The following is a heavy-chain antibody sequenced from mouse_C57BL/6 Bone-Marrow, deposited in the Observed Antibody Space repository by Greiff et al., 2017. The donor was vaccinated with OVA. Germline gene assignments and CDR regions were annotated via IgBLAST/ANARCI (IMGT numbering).Heavy chain of an antibody. D-gene: IGHD2-4*01. V-gene: IGHV1-7*01. CDR1: GYTFTSYW. CDR2: INPSSGYT. Sequence: QVQLQQSGAELAKPGASVKLSCKASGYTFTSYWMHWVKQRPGQGLEWIGYINPSSGYTKYNQKFKDKATLTADKSSSTTYMRMRSLTYADSAVCYCAHYDYDGFAYWGQGTLVTVSA. CDR3: AHYDYDGFAY. J-gene: IGHJ3*01.